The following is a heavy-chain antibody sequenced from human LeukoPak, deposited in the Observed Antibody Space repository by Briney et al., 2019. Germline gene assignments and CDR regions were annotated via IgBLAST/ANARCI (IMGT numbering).Heavy chain of an antibody. CDR3: AKDSTPPYYDFWSGYYPLDY. J-gene: IGHJ4*02. V-gene: IGHV3-23*01. CDR1: GFTFSSYA. CDR2: ISGSGGST. Sequence: GGSLRLYCAASGFTFSSYAMSWVRQAPGKGLEWVSAISGSGGSTYYADSVKGRFTISRDNSKNTLYLQMNSLRAEDTAVYYCAKDSTPPYYDFWSGYYPLDYWGQGTLVTVSS. D-gene: IGHD3-3*01.